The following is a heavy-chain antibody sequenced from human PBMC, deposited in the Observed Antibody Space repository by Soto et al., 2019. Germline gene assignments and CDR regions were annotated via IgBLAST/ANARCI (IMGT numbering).Heavy chain of an antibody. D-gene: IGHD6-19*01. Sequence: GGSLRLSCAASGFTFSSYSMNWVRQAPGKGPEWVSSISSSSSYIYYADSVKGRFTISRDNAKNSLYLQMNSLRAEDTAVYYCARDSLFCVAENYYYGMDVWGQGTTVTVSS. CDR3: ARDSLFCVAENYYYGMDV. J-gene: IGHJ6*02. V-gene: IGHV3-21*01. CDR1: GFTFSSYS. CDR2: ISSSSSYI.